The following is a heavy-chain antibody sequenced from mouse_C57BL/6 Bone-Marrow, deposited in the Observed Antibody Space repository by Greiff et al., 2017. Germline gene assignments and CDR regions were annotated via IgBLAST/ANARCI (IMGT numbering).Heavy chain of an antibody. Sequence: EVQLQQSGTVLARPGASVKMSCKTSGYTFTSYWMHWVKQRPGQGLEWIGAIYPGNSDTSYNQKFKGKAKLTAVTSASTAYMELSSLTNEDSAFYYCTREDYYGSSFLDYWGQGTTLTVSS. J-gene: IGHJ2*01. CDR3: TREDYYGSSFLDY. D-gene: IGHD1-1*01. V-gene: IGHV1-5*01. CDR1: GYTFTSYW. CDR2: IYPGNSDT.